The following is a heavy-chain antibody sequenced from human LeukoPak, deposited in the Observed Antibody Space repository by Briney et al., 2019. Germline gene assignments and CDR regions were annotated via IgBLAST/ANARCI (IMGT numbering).Heavy chain of an antibody. CDR3: AKDGGDWIQLDH. D-gene: IGHD5-18*01. V-gene: IGHV3-23*01. CDR1: GFTFRNYA. Sequence: GGSLRLSCAASGFTFRNYAMSWVRQAPGKGLDWVSGISGSGGNTYYADSVKGRFTISRDNSKNTLYLQMNSLRAEDTGVYYCAKDGGDWIQLDHWGQGILVTVSS. J-gene: IGHJ5*02. CDR2: ISGSGGNT.